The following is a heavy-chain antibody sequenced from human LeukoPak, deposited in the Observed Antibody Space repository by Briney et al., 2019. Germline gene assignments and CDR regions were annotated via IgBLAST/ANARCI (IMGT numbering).Heavy chain of an antibody. CDR3: ARVNFRYLGY. V-gene: IGHV3-7*01. J-gene: IGHJ4*02. CDR1: GFTFSSYS. D-gene: IGHD3-9*01. Sequence: RGSLRLSCAASGFTFSSYSMNWVRQAPGKRLECVANIKQDGSEKYYVDSVKVRFTISRDNAKNSLYLQMNSLRAEDKAVYYCARVNFRYLGYWGQGTLVTVSS. CDR2: IKQDGSEK.